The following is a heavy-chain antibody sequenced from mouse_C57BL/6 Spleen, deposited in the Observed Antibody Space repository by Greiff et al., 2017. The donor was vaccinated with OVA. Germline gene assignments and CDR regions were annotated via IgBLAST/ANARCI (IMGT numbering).Heavy chain of an antibody. CDR1: GFNIKDDY. D-gene: IGHD1-1*01. Sequence: EVQVVESGAELVRPGASVKLSCTASGFNIKDDYMHWVKQRPEQGLEWIGWIDPENGDTEYASKFQGKATITADTSSNTAYLQLSSLTSEDTAVYYCTTLPYGSSPAWFAYWGQGTLVTVSA. J-gene: IGHJ3*01. CDR2: IDPENGDT. CDR3: TTLPYGSSPAWFAY. V-gene: IGHV14-4*01.